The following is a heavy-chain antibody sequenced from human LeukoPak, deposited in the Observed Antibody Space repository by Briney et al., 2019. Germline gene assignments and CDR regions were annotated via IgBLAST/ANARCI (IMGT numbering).Heavy chain of an antibody. J-gene: IGHJ6*02. D-gene: IGHD5-18*01. Sequence: ASVKVSCKASGYTFTSYAMHWVRQAPGQRLEWMGWINAGNGNTKYSQKFQGRVTITRDTSASTAYMELSSLRSEDTAVYYCARDLKDTAMVKVNYYYGMDVWGQGTTVTVSS. CDR2: INAGNGNT. CDR3: ARDLKDTAMVKVNYYYGMDV. V-gene: IGHV1-3*01. CDR1: GYTFTSYA.